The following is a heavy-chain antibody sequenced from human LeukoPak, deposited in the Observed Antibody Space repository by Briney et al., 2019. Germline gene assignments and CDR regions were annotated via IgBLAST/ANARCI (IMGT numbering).Heavy chain of an antibody. J-gene: IGHJ6*03. CDR1: GFTFRTYD. D-gene: IGHD2-15*01. Sequence: GESLKISCAASGFTFRTYDMHWVRQVTGEGLEWVATIGTTGDTYYAGSVKGRFTISREDGKNSLFLQMNNLEAGDTAAYFCARDVAGSGTAMDVWGNGTTVTVSS. CDR3: ARDVAGSGTAMDV. V-gene: IGHV3-13*01. CDR2: IGTTGDT.